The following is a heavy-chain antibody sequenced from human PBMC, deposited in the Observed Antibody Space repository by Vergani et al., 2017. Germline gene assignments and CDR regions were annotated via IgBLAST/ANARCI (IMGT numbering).Heavy chain of an antibody. J-gene: IGHJ6*03. D-gene: IGHD3-22*01. CDR2: ISYDGSNK. CDR1: GFTFSSYG. CDR3: AKDPYYYDSSGYSNYYYYYMDV. V-gene: IGHV3-30*18. Sequence: QVQLVESGGGVVQPGRSLRLSCAASGFTFSSYGMHWVRQAPGKGLEWVAVISYDGSNKYYADSVKGRFTISRDNSKNKLYLQMNSLRAEDTAVYYCAKDPYYYDSSGYSNYYYYYMDVWGKGTTVTVSS.